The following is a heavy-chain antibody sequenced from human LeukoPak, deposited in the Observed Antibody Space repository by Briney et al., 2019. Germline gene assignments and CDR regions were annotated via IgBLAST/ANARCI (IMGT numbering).Heavy chain of an antibody. CDR1: GGSISSYY. V-gene: IGHV4-59*12. D-gene: IGHD3-3*01. Sequence: SETLSLTCTVSGGSISSYYWSWIRQPPGKGLEWIGYIYHSGSTYYNPSLKSRVTISVDRSKNQFSLKLSSVTAADTAVYYCARGNFGVVISSGNWFDPWGQGTLVTVSS. J-gene: IGHJ5*02. CDR2: IYHSGST. CDR3: ARGNFGVVISSGNWFDP.